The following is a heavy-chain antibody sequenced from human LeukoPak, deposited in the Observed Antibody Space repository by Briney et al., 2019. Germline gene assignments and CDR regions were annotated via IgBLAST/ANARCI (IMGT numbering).Heavy chain of an antibody. V-gene: IGHV3-74*01. Sequence: PGGSLRLACAASGFSFGNHVMHWVRQAPGKGLAWVSRINSDGITTRYADAAKGRFTISRDNAKNTLYLQMNGLRGDDTAVYYCARADYDIWSGYFFMHYWGQGTLVSVSS. CDR2: INSDGITT. J-gene: IGHJ4*02. CDR3: ARADYDIWSGYFFMHY. D-gene: IGHD3-3*01. CDR1: GFSFGNHV.